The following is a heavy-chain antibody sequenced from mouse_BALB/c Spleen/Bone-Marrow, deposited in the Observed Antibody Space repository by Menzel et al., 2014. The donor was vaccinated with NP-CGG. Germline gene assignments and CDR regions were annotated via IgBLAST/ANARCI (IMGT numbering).Heavy chain of an antibody. V-gene: IGHV1-9*01. D-gene: IGHD1-1*01. CDR3: AREDGLWYFNV. CDR2: ILPGSGST. J-gene: IGHJ1*01. Sequence: VQLQQSGAELMKPGASVKISCKATGYTFSSYWIEWVKQRPGHGLEWIGEILPGSGSTNYNEKFKGKATCTADTSSNTAYMQHSSLTSEDSAVYYCAREDGLWYFNVWGAGTTVTVSS. CDR1: GYTFSSYW.